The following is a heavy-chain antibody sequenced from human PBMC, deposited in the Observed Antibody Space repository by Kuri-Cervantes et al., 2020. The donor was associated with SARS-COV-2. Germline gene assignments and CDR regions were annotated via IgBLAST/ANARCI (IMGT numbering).Heavy chain of an antibody. CDR2: IIPILGTA. Sequence: SVKVCCKASGGTFSSYAISWVRQAPGQGLEWMGRIIPILGTANYAQKFQGRVTITADKSTSTAYMELSSLRSEDTAVYYCASYRDFWSGTAGIDYWGQGTLVTVSS. CDR1: GGTFSSYA. J-gene: IGHJ4*02. CDR3: ASYRDFWSGTAGIDY. D-gene: IGHD3-3*01. V-gene: IGHV1-69*04.